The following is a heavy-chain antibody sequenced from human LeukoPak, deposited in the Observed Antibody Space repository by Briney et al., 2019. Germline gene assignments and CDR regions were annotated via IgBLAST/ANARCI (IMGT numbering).Heavy chain of an antibody. J-gene: IGHJ4*02. CDR1: GGSISSGSYY. D-gene: IGHD3-10*01. CDR3: ARDGEVYFDY. CDR2: IYTSGST. V-gene: IGHV4-61*02. Sequence: SQTLSLTCTVSGGSISSGSYYWSWIRQPAGKGLEWIGRIYTSGSTNYNPSLKSRVTISVDTSENQFSLKLSSVTAADTAVYYCARDGEVYFDYWGQGTLVTVSS.